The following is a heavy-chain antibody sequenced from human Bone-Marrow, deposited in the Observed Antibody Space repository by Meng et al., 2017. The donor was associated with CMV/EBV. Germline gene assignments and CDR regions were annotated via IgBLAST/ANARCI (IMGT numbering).Heavy chain of an antibody. CDR1: FSSHA. CDR2: IIPIFGTP. D-gene: IGHD2-2*01. V-gene: IGHV1-69*01. CDR3: ARSPPGDCSRTSCSNFQH. Sequence: FSSHAISWVRQTPGQRLEWRGGIIPIFGTPNYAQKSQGRVTITADESTNTAYMELNSLTSEDTAVYFCARSPPGDCSRTSCSNFQHWGQGTLVTVSS. J-gene: IGHJ1*01.